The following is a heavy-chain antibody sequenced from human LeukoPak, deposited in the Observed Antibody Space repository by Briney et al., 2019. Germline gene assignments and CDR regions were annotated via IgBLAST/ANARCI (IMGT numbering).Heavy chain of an antibody. CDR3: AKDKLFVVVVAATDDGDY. D-gene: IGHD2-15*01. J-gene: IGHJ4*02. Sequence: GGSLRLSCAASGFTFNTYAMGWVRQAPGKGLEWVSAISGSGGSTYYADSVKGRFTISRDNSKNTLYLQMNSLRAEDTAVYYCAKDKLFVVVVAATDDGDYWGQGTLVTVSS. CDR1: GFTFNTYA. V-gene: IGHV3-23*01. CDR2: ISGSGGST.